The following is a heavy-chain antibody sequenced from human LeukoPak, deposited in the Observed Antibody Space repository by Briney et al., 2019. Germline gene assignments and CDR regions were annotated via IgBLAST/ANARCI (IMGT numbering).Heavy chain of an antibody. CDR2: IYHSGST. Sequence: SETLSLTCTVSGGSISSSSYYWGWIRQPPGKGLEWIGEIYHSGSTNYNQSLKSRVTMSVDKSKNQFSLKVSSVTAADTAVYFCARDYGSEAAFDIWGRGIMVTVSS. CDR3: ARDYGSEAAFDI. V-gene: IGHV4-39*07. CDR1: GGSISSSSYY. D-gene: IGHD6-19*01. J-gene: IGHJ3*02.